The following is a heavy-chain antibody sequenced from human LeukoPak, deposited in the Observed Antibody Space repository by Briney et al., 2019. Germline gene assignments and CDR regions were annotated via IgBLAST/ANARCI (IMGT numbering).Heavy chain of an antibody. J-gene: IGHJ3*02. CDR1: GGSFSGYY. Sequence: SETLSLTCAVYGGSFSGYYWSWLRQPPGKGLEWIGYIYYSGSTNYNPSLKRRVTISVDTSKNQFSLKLSSVTAADTAVYYCARGRGAFDIWGQGTMVTVSS. D-gene: IGHD3-10*01. CDR3: ARGRGAFDI. CDR2: IYYSGST. V-gene: IGHV4-59*01.